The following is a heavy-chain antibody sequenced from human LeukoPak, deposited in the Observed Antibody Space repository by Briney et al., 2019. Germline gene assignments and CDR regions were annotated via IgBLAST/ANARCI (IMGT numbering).Heavy chain of an antibody. CDR3: ARDPCSGGSCHDALDI. CDR1: GYIFTSYG. Sequence: ASVKVSCKASGYIFTSYGNSWVRQAPGQGLEWMGWISAHNGNTNSAQKLQGRVTMTTDTSTSTAHMELRSPRSDDTAVYYCARDPCSGGSCHDALDIWGQGTTVTVSS. J-gene: IGHJ3*02. D-gene: IGHD2-15*01. CDR2: ISAHNGNT. V-gene: IGHV1-18*01.